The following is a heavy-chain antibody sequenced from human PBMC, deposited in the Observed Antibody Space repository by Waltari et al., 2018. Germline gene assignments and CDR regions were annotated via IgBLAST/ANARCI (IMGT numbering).Heavy chain of an antibody. Sequence: EVQLVESGGDLVQPGGSLRLYCAASGFTFSNSWMDWVRQAPRKGLEWVANIKGDGSEKYYVDSEKGRFTISRDNDKNSLSLELNSLRVEDTAVYYCSWTLDYWGQGTLVTVSS. V-gene: IGHV3-7*01. CDR3: SWTLDY. CDR1: GFTFSNSW. CDR2: IKGDGSEK. J-gene: IGHJ4*02.